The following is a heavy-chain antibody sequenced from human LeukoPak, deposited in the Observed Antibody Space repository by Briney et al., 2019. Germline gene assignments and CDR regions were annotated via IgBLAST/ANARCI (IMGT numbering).Heavy chain of an antibody. J-gene: IGHJ5*02. CDR1: GGSISSSSYY. V-gene: IGHV4-39*07. Sequence: PSETLSLTCTVSGGSISSSSYYWGWIRQPPGKGLEWIGSIYYSGSTYYNPSLKSRVAISVDTSKNQFSLKLSSVTAADTAVYYCVREPRFDWFGWASGTRWFDPWGQGTLVTVSS. CDR2: IYYSGST. CDR3: VREPRFDWFGWASGTRWFDP. D-gene: IGHD3-9*01.